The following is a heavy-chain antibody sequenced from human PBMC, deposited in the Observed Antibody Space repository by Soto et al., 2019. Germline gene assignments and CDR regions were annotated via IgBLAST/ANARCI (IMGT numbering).Heavy chain of an antibody. CDR3: TTVSMITFGGSVFDS. CDR2: IKSKTDGGTT. J-gene: IGHJ5*01. V-gene: IGHV3-15*01. Sequence: GGSLRLSCAASGFTFSNAWMSWVRQAPGKGLEWVGRIKSKTDGGTTDYAAPVKGRFTISRDDSKNTLYLQMNSLKTEDTAVYYCTTVSMITFGGSVFDSWGQGTLVPSPQ. CDR1: GFTFSNAW. D-gene: IGHD3-16*01.